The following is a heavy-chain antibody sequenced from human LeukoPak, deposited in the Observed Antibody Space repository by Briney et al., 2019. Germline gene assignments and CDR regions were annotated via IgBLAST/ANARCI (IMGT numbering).Heavy chain of an antibody. D-gene: IGHD3-22*01. CDR3: ARGDYYDSSGYPSHFDY. CDR1: GGSFSGYY. V-gene: IGHV4-34*01. J-gene: IGHJ4*02. Sequence: SETLSLTCAVYGGSFSGYYWSWIRQPPGKGLEWIGEINHSGSTNYNPSLKSRVTISVDTSKNQFSLKLSSVTAADTAVYYCARGDYYDSSGYPSHFDYWGQGTLVTVSS. CDR2: INHSGST.